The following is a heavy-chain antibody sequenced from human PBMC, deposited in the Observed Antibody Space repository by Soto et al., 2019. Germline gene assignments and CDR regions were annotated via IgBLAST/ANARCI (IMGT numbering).Heavy chain of an antibody. CDR2: INPNSGGT. Sequence: ASVKVSCKASGYTFTGYYMHWVRQAPGQGLEWMGWINPNSGGTNYAQKFQGRVTMTTDTSISTAYMELSRLRSDDTAVYYCARDPAVSTLLCIDYWGQGTLVTVSS. D-gene: IGHD4-17*01. J-gene: IGHJ4*02. V-gene: IGHV1-2*02. CDR1: GYTFTGYY. CDR3: ARDPAVSTLLCIDY.